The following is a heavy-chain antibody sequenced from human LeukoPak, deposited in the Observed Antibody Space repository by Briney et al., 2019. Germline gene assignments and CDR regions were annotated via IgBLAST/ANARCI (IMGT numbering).Heavy chain of an antibody. CDR2: IDGDGSGT. V-gene: IGHV3-74*01. CDR1: GLTLSSFW. CDR3: ATVFDY. Sequence: GGSLRLSCAASGLTLSSFWMHWVRQAPGKRLEWVSRIDGDGSGTSYADSVKGRFTISRDTAKSTVYLQMNSLRAEDTAVYYCATVFDYWGQGTLVTVSS. J-gene: IGHJ4*02.